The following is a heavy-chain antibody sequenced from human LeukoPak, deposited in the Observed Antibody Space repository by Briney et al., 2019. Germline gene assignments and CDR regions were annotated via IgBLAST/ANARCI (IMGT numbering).Heavy chain of an antibody. Sequence: SETLSLTCTVSGGSISSSSYYWGWIRQPPGKGLEWIGSIYYSGSTYYNPSLKSRVSISVDTSKNQFSLKLSSVTAADTAVYYCARRLEGVSSYFDHWGQGTLVTVSS. D-gene: IGHD3-3*01. V-gene: IGHV4-39*01. CDR1: GGSISSSSYY. CDR2: IYYSGST. J-gene: IGHJ4*02. CDR3: ARRLEGVSSYFDH.